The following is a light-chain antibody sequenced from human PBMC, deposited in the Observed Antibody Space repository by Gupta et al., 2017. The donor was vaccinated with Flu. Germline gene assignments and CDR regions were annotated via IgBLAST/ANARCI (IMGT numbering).Light chain of an antibody. CDR1: NIGSKG. J-gene: IGLJ2*01. CDR3: QVWDNSSDHVV. CDR2: DDS. V-gene: IGLV3-21*03. Sequence: SYVLTQPPSVSVAPGKTARITCGGDNIGSKGVHWYQQKPGQAPVLVVYDDSGRPSGIPERFSGSNSGNTATLTISRVEAADEADYYCQVWDNSSDHVVFGGGTKVTV.